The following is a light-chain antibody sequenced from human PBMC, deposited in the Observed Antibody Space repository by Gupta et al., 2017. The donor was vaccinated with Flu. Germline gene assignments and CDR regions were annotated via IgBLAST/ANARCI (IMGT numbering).Light chain of an antibody. CDR1: QSVSSSY. Sequence: EIVLTQSPGTLSLSPGERATLSCRASQSVSSSYFAWYQQKPGQAPRLLINGASSRATGIPHRFSGSGSGTDFTLTISRLEPEDFAVYYCQQYGSSPGTFGQGTKVEIK. CDR3: QQYGSSPGT. CDR2: GAS. J-gene: IGKJ1*01. V-gene: IGKV3-20*01.